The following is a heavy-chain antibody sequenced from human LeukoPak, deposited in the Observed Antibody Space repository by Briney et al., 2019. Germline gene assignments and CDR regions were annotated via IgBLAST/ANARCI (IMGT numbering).Heavy chain of an antibody. CDR1: GFTFSSYG. CDR3: ARGWSSYGMDV. V-gene: IGHV3-33*01. CDR2: IWYDGSNK. Sequence: GGSLRLSCAASGFTFSSYGMHWVRQAPGKGLEWVAVIWYDGSNKYYADSVKGRFTISRDNSKNTLYLQMNSLRAEDTAVYYCARGWSSYGMDVWGQGTTVTVSS. D-gene: IGHD6-6*01. J-gene: IGHJ6*02.